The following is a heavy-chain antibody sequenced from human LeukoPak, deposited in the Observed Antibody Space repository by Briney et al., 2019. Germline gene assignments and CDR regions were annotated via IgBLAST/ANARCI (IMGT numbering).Heavy chain of an antibody. Sequence: GGSLRLSCAASGFTFSSYSMNWVRQAPGKGLEWVSSISSSSSYIYYADSVKGRFTISRDNAKNSLYLQMNSLRAEDTAVYYCARDEYSSGWSGGYNWFDPWGQGTLVTVSS. J-gene: IGHJ5*02. CDR1: GFTFSSYS. D-gene: IGHD6-19*01. CDR2: ISSSSSYI. V-gene: IGHV3-21*04. CDR3: ARDEYSSGWSGGYNWFDP.